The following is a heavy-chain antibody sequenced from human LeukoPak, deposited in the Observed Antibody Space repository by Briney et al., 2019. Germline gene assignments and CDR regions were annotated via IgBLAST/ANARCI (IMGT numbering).Heavy chain of an antibody. V-gene: IGHV3-74*01. D-gene: IGHD2-8*01. J-gene: IGHJ4*02. CDR1: GLTFSSHW. Sequence: GGSLRLSCAASGLTFSSHWMHWVRQAPGKGLVWVSRITNDGSSTTYADSVKGRFTISRDNAKNSLYLQMSSLRAEDTAVYYCAREGGHCSNGICSYFDYWGQGSLVTVSS. CDR2: ITNDGSST. CDR3: AREGGHCSNGICSYFDY.